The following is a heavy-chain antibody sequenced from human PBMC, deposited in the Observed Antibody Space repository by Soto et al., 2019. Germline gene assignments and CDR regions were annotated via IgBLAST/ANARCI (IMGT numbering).Heavy chain of an antibody. CDR2: IIPSLGIP. D-gene: IGHD2-2*01. V-gene: IGHV1-69*02. CDR3: ARRTSAFDV. CDR1: GATFNSYD. J-gene: IGHJ3*01. Sequence: QVQLVQSGAEVKKPGSSVKVSCKASGATFNSYDIHWVRQAPGQGLEWMGRIIPSLGIPNYAQALQGRLTITANVATRTAYMELTNLKSGDTAIYYCARRTSAFDVWGQGTVVTVSS.